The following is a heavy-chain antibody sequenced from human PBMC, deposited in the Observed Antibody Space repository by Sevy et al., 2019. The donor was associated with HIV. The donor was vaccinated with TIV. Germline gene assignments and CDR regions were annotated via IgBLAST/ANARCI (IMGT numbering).Heavy chain of an antibody. CDR2: IYYSGST. Sequence: SETLSLTCTVSGGSVSSGSYYWSWIRQPPGKGLEWIGYIYYSGSTNYNPSLKSRVTISVDPSKNQFSLKLSSVTAADTAVYYCARLVVRGVIITFDYYYGMDVWGQGTTVTVSS. J-gene: IGHJ6*02. CDR1: GGSVSSGSYY. V-gene: IGHV4-61*01. CDR3: ARLVVRGVIITFDYYYGMDV. D-gene: IGHD3-10*01.